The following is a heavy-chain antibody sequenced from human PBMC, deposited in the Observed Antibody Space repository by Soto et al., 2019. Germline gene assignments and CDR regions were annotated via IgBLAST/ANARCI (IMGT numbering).Heavy chain of an antibody. CDR1: GFTFSSYG. J-gene: IGHJ6*04. V-gene: IGHV3-33*01. CDR2: IWYDGSNK. CDR3: ARDTARAMLRIYYGMDV. D-gene: IGHD3-10*01. Sequence: QVQLVESGGGVVQPGRSLRLSCAASGFTFSSYGMHWVRQAPGKGLEWVAVIWYDGSNKYYADSVKGRFTISRDNSKNTLYLQMNSLRAGDRAVYYCARDTARAMLRIYYGMDVWGEGTTVTVSS.